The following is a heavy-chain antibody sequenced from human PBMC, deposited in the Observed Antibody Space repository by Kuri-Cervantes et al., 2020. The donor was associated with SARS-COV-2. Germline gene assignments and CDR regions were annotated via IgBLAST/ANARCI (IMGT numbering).Heavy chain of an antibody. Sequence: SGPTLVKPTQTLTLTCTSSGFSLNTSGMCVSWIRQPPEKALEWLARIDWDDDKYYSTSLRTRLTISKNTSKNQVVLTMTNVEPVDTATYYCARIQATTVIADFWGQGTLVTVSS. CDR3: ARIQATTVIADF. V-gene: IGHV2-70*11. CDR2: IDWDDDK. J-gene: IGHJ4*02. D-gene: IGHD4-11*01. CDR1: GFSLNTSGMC.